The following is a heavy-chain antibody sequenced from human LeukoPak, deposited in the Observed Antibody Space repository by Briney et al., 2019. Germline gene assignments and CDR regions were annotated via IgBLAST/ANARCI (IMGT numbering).Heavy chain of an antibody. CDR2: ISSSSSYI. Sequence: GGSLRLSCAASGFSFSTYRMNWVRQGPGKGLEWVSSISSSSSYIYYADSVKGRFTISRDNAKNSLYLQMNGLRAEDTAVYYCARSYGDYAPPRDWGQGTLVTVSS. CDR3: ARSYGDYAPPRD. D-gene: IGHD4-17*01. V-gene: IGHV3-21*01. J-gene: IGHJ4*02. CDR1: GFSFSTYR.